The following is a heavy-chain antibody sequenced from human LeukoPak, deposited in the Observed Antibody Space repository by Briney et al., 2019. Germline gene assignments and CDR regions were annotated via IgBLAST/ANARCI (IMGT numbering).Heavy chain of an antibody. CDR1: GFTFSNCG. CDR2: IGGDGTT. V-gene: IGHV3-23*01. Sequence: GGSLRLSCATSGFTFSNCGMSWVRQAPGKGLQWLSVIGGDGTTYYADSVKGRFTVSRDNSENTLYLQMNSLRAEDTAVYYCAKGPYGLGIYYAMDVWGQGTTVTV. CDR3: AKGPYGLGIYYAMDV. D-gene: IGHD3-10*01. J-gene: IGHJ6*02.